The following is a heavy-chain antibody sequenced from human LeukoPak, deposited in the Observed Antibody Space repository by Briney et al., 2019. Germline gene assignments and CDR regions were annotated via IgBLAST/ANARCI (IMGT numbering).Heavy chain of an antibody. V-gene: IGHV3-21*01. Sequence: GGSLRLSCAASGFTFSSYNMDWVRQAPGKGLEWVSSIISSSSYIYYADSVKGRFTISRDNAKNSLYLQMNSLRAEDTAVYYCAIDSTTVTPYWGQGTLVTVSS. D-gene: IGHD4-17*01. CDR3: AIDSTTVTPY. CDR2: IISSSSYI. J-gene: IGHJ4*02. CDR1: GFTFSSYN.